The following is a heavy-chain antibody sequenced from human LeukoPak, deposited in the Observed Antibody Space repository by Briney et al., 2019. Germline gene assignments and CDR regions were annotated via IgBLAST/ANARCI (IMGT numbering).Heavy chain of an antibody. D-gene: IGHD3-3*01. Sequence: GGSLRLSCSASGFTFSSYWMHWVRQAPGKGLVWVSRINTDGSSTSYADSVKGRFTISRDNAKSTLYLQMNSLRAEDTAVYYCARDQSRGFLEWSDYWGQGTLVTVSS. CDR1: GFTFSSYW. V-gene: IGHV3-74*01. CDR3: ARDQSRGFLEWSDY. J-gene: IGHJ4*02. CDR2: INTDGSST.